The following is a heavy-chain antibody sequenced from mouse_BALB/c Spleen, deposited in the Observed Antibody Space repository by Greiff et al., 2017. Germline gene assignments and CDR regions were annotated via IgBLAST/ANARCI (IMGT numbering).Heavy chain of an antibody. CDR3: ARRKYGNYNYAMDY. V-gene: IGHV1S135*01. Sequence: VQLQQSGPELVKPGASVKVSCKASGYAFTSYNMYWVKQSHGKSLEWIGYIDPYNGGTNYNQKFKGKATLTVDKSSSTAYMQLSSLTSEDSAVYYCARRKYGNYNYAMDYWGQGTSVTVSS. J-gene: IGHJ4*01. D-gene: IGHD2-10*02. CDR2: IDPYNGGT. CDR1: GYAFTSYN.